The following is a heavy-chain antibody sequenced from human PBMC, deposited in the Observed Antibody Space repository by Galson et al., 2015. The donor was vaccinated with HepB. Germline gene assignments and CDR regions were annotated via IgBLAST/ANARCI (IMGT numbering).Heavy chain of an antibody. D-gene: IGHD6-13*01. CDR2: ISYDGSNK. V-gene: IGHV3-30*18. CDR3: AKAGVSAAGTGDY. J-gene: IGHJ4*02. Sequence: SLRLSCAASGFTFSSYGMHWVRQAPGKGLEWVAVISYDGSNKYYADSVKGRFTISRDNSKNTLYLQMNSLRAEDTAVYYCAKAGVSAAGTGDYWGQGTLVTVSS. CDR1: GFTFSSYG.